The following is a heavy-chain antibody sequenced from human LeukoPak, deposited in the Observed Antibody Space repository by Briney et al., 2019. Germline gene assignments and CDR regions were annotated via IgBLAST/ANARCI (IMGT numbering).Heavy chain of an antibody. J-gene: IGHJ4*02. D-gene: IGHD5-12*01. CDR3: ARHRRGYSGYQLDY. CDR1: GFTFSSYA. Sequence: GRSLRLSCAASGFTFSSYAMHWVRQAPGKGLEWVAVISYDGSNKYYADSVKGRFTISRDNSKNTLYLQMNSLRAEDTAVYYCARHRRGYSGYQLDYWGQGTLVTVSS. CDR2: ISYDGSNK. V-gene: IGHV3-30*14.